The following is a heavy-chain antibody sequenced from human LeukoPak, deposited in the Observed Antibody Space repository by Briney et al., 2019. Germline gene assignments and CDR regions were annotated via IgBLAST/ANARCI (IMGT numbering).Heavy chain of an antibody. D-gene: IGHD3-16*02. V-gene: IGHV3-23*01. CDR1: GFTFSSYG. Sequence: PGGSVTLSCAASGFTFSSYGMSWVRQPPGKGLEWVSAISGSGGSTYYADSVKGRSTISRDNSKNPLYLQMNSLRAEDTAVYYCAKAQTPPPALFSFGGVIADDYWGQGTLVTVSS. J-gene: IGHJ4*02. CDR2: ISGSGGST. CDR3: AKAQTPPPALFSFGGVIADDY.